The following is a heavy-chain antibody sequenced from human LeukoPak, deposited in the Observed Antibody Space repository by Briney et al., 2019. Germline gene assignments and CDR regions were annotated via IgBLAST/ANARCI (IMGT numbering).Heavy chain of an antibody. D-gene: IGHD6-19*01. CDR3: ARGLVHSSGWWFSPYYMDV. J-gene: IGHJ6*03. V-gene: IGHV4-39*07. CDR1: GGSISSSSYY. CDR2: IYYSGST. Sequence: SETLSLTCTVSGGSISSSSYYWGWIRQPPGKGLEWIGSIYYSGSTYYNPSLKSRVTISVDTSKNQFSLKLSSVTAADTAVYYCARGLVHSSGWWFSPYYMDVWGKGTTVTVSS.